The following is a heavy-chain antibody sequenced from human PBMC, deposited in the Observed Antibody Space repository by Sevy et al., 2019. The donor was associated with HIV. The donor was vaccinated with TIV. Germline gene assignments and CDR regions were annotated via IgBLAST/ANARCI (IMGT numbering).Heavy chain of an antibody. CDR3: ARVLGAYCTSASCYQPRNWFDP. V-gene: IGHV3-7*01. CDR1: GFTFRTYW. J-gene: IGHJ5*02. CDR2: IKQDGSEK. D-gene: IGHD2-2*01. Sequence: GGSLRLSCAASGFTFRTYWMNWVRQAPGKGLEWVANIKQDGSEKYYVDSVKGRFTISRDNAKNSLYLQMNSLRAEDTAVYYCARVLGAYCTSASCYQPRNWFDPWGQGTLVTVSS.